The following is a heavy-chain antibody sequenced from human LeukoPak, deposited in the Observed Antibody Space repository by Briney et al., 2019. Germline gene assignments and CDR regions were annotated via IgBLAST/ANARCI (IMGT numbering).Heavy chain of an antibody. D-gene: IGHD4-17*01. J-gene: IGHJ4*02. CDR3: ARDPYGDGLSIDY. CDR1: GGSISSSSYY. Sequence: SETLSLTCTVSGGSISSSSYYWGWIRQPPGTGLEWIGSIYYSGSTYYNPSLKSRVTISVDTSKNQFSLKLTSVTAADTAVYYCARDPYGDGLSIDYWGQGTLVTVSS. V-gene: IGHV4-39*07. CDR2: IYYSGST.